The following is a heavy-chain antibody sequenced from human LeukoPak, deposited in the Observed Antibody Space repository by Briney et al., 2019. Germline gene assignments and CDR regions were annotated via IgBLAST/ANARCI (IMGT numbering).Heavy chain of an antibody. CDR2: ISAYNGNT. CDR3: AREGDCGGDCYPDYFQH. D-gene: IGHD2-21*02. V-gene: IGHV1-18*01. J-gene: IGHJ1*01. Sequence: ASVKVSCKASGYTFTSYGISWVRQAPGQGLEWMGWISAYNGNTNYAQKLQGRVTMTTDTSTSTAYMELRSLRSDDTAVYYCAREGDCGGDCYPDYFQHWGQGTLVTVSS. CDR1: GYTFTSYG.